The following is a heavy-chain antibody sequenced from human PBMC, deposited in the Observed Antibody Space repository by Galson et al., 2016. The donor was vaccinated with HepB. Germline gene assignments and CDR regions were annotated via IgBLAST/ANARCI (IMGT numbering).Heavy chain of an antibody. CDR1: GFTFSSYK. V-gene: IGHV3-48*03. D-gene: IGHD1-26*01. CDR2: ISSSANNI. J-gene: IGHJ4*02. Sequence: SLRLSCAASGFTFSSYKMHWVRQAPGKGLEWVSYISSSANNIKYADSVEGRFTVSRDNADNSLYLQMDNLRADDTAVYYCARQGSGSYRFDYWGQGTLVTVSS. CDR3: ARQGSGSYRFDY.